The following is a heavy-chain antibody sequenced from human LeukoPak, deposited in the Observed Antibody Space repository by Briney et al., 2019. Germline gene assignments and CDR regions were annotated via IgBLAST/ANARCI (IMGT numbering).Heavy chain of an antibody. CDR1: GYRFTDYY. Sequence: SVKVSCKASGYRFTDYYIHWVRQAPGQGLEWMGWINPNSGGTRYAQKFQGRVTMTRDTSITTAYMEVSRLRSDDTAVYYCAREPRPRGGWFVSDWGQGTLVTVSS. CDR3: AREPRPRGGWFVSD. J-gene: IGHJ4*02. D-gene: IGHD2-15*01. V-gene: IGHV1-2*02. CDR2: INPNSGGT.